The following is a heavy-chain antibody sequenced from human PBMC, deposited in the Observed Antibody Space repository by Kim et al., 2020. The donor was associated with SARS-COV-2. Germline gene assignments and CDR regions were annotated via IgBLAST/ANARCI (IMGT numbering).Heavy chain of an antibody. CDR3: GRGLGGGEYYGMDV. V-gene: IGHV1-69*13. Sequence: SVKVSCKASGGTFSSYAISWVRQAPGQGLEWMGGIIPIFGTANYAQKFQGRVTITADESTSTAYMELSSLRSEDTGVYYCGRGLGGGEYYGMDVWGQGTTVTVSS. CDR1: GGTFSSYA. D-gene: IGHD3-16*01. J-gene: IGHJ6*02. CDR2: IIPIFGTA.